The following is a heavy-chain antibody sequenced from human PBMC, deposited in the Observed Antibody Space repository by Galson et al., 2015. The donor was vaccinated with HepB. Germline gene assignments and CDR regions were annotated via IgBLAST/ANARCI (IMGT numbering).Heavy chain of an antibody. J-gene: IGHJ5*02. CDR2: IIPILEIA. V-gene: IGHV1-69*04. CDR3: TRDPDFDP. CDR1: GGTFTTYA. Sequence: SVKVSCKASGGTFTTYALSWVRQAPGQGLEWMGRIIPILEIANYAPKFQGRVTITADTSTSTAYMELSRLRSEDTALYYCTRDPDFDPWGQGTLVTVSP.